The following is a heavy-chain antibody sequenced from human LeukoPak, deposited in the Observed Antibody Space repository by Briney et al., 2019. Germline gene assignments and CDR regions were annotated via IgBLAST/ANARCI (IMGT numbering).Heavy chain of an antibody. J-gene: IGHJ4*02. D-gene: IGHD2-2*01. V-gene: IGHV4-59*01. CDR1: GCSISSYY. CDR3: ARADCSSTSCPFDY. Sequence: PSETLSLTCTASGCSISSYYWSWIRQPPGKGLEWMGYIYYSGSTNYNPSLKSRVTISVDTSKNQFSLKLSSVNAADTAVYYCARADCSSTSCPFDYWGQGTLVTVSS. CDR2: IYYSGST.